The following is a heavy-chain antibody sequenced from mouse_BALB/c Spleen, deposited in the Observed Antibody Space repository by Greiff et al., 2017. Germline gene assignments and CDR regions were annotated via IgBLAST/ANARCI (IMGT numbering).Heavy chain of an antibody. CDR1: GFTFSSYY. CDR3: ARRDGNYPFAY. D-gene: IGHD2-1*01. CDR2: INSNGGST. Sequence: EVQGVESGGGLVKLGGSLKLSCAASGFTFSSYYMSWVRQTPEKRLELVAAINSNGGSTYYPDTVKGRFTISRDNAKNTLYLQMSSLKSEDTALYYCARRDGNYPFAYWGQGTLVTVSA. J-gene: IGHJ3*01. V-gene: IGHV5-6-2*01.